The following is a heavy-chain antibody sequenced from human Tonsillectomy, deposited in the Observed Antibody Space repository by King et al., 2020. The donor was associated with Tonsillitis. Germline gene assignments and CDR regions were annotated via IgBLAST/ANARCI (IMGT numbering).Heavy chain of an antibody. CDR3: AKESPYSGNYRFYYFDY. J-gene: IGHJ4*02. CDR1: GFTFSTYA. V-gene: IGHV3-23*04. Sequence: VQLVESGGGLVQPGGSLRLSCEASGFTFSTYAMSWVRQAPGKGPEWVSAISRRDTRTCYAESVKGRCTISRDDSKNTVSLQMSSLRAEDTAVYYCAKESPYSGNYRFYYFDYWGQGTLVTVSS. D-gene: IGHD1-26*01. CDR2: ISRRDTRT.